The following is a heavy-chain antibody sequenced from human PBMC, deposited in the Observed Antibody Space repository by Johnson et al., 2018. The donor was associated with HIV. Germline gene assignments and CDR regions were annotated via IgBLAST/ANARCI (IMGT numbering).Heavy chain of an antibody. V-gene: IGHV3-33*01. CDR1: GFTFSNYG. CDR3: ARDRPYYDSSKDAFDT. Sequence: QVQLVESGGGVVQPGRSLRLSCAASGFTFSNYGMHWVRQAPGKGLEWVACLQSDGKINFYADSVKGRFTISSDNSKNKLFLQMNSRRGEDTAVYSCARDRPYYDSSKDAFDTWGQGTMVTVSA. D-gene: IGHD3-22*01. CDR2: LQSDGKIN. J-gene: IGHJ3*02.